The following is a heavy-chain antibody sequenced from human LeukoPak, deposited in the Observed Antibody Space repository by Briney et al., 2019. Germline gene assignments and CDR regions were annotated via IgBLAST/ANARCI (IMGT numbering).Heavy chain of an antibody. Sequence: ASVKVSCKASGYTFTSYYMHWVRQAPGQGLEWMGIINPSGGSTSYAQKFQGRVTMTRDMSTSTVYMELNSLRAEDTAVYFCARIPHPDYADAQWGQGTLVIVSS. CDR2: INPSGGST. CDR1: GYTFTSYY. J-gene: IGHJ4*02. D-gene: IGHD4-17*01. V-gene: IGHV1-46*01. CDR3: ARIPHPDYADAQ.